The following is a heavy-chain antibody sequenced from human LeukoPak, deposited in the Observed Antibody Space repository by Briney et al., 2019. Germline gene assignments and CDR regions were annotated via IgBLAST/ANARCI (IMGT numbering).Heavy chain of an antibody. CDR3: ARHRAWGAVAGTRWSDP. Sequence: SETLSLTCTVSGGSISSRGYYWGWIRQPPGKGLEWIGSVYYSGSTYYNPSLKSRVTTSAGTSKNQFSLRLNSVAAADTAVYYCARHRAWGAVAGTRWSDPWGQGILVTVSS. CDR1: GGSISSRGYY. CDR2: VYYSGST. D-gene: IGHD6-19*01. V-gene: IGHV4-39*01. J-gene: IGHJ5*02.